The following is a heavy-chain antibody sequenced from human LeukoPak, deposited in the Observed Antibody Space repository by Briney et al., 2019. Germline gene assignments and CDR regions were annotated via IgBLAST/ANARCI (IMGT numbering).Heavy chain of an antibody. CDR3: ARDSFFGGMDV. D-gene: IGHD3-10*01. J-gene: IGHJ6*02. CDR2: IYYSGST. Sequence: PSETLSLTCTVSGGSISSYYWSWIRQPPGKGLEWIGYIYYSGSTNYNPSLKSRVTISVDTSKNQFSLKLSSVTAADTAVYYCARDSFFGGMDVWGQGTTVTVSS. CDR1: GGSISSYY. V-gene: IGHV4-59*01.